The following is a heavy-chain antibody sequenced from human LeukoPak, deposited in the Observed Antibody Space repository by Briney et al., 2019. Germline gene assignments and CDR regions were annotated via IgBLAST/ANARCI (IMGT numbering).Heavy chain of an antibody. V-gene: IGHV3-64*01. CDR3: ARAYGSGSYYNL. CDR2: ISSNGGST. Sequence: GGSLRLSCAASGFTFSSYAMHWVRQAPGKGLEYVSAISSNGGSTYYANSVKGRFTTSRDNSKNTLYLRMGSLRAEDMAVYYCARAYGSGSYYNLWGQGTLVTVSS. CDR1: GFTFSSYA. J-gene: IGHJ5*02. D-gene: IGHD3-10*01.